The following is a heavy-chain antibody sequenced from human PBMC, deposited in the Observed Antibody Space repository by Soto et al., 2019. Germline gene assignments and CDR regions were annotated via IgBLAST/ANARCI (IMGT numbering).Heavy chain of an antibody. V-gene: IGHV3-7*04. CDR1: GFTFSSYL. Sequence: EVQLVESGGGLVQPGGSLRLSCPASGFTFSSYLMNWVRQAPGKGLEWVANINQDGSEQYYVVSVKGRFTISRDNAKISLYLQMNNLRAEDTAVYYCVRGDYYDTSTTFEYWGQGTLVTVSS. CDR2: INQDGSEQ. CDR3: VRGDYYDTSTTFEY. D-gene: IGHD3-22*01. J-gene: IGHJ4*02.